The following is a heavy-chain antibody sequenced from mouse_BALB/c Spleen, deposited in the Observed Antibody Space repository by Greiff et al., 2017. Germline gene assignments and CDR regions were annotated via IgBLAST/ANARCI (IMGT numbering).Heavy chain of an antibody. Sequence: EVKLMESGGGLVEPGGSLKLSCAASGFTFSDYYMHWVRQTPGKRLEWVATISDGGSNTYYPASVTGRFTISRDNAKNNQYIQMSSLNSENTAMYYGARDKEEIAYDYGYSFDYWGQGTLVTVSA. CDR2: ISDGGSNT. CDR3: ARDKEEIAYDYGYSFDY. V-gene: IGHV5-4*02. CDR1: GFTFSDYY. D-gene: IGHD2-4*01. J-gene: IGHJ3*01.